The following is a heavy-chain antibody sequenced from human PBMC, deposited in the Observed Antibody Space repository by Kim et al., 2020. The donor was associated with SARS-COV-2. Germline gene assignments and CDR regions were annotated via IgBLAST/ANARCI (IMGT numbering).Heavy chain of an antibody. D-gene: IGHD3-10*01. J-gene: IGHJ6*02. CDR3: ARKISGTYGGFYGMDV. V-gene: IGHV4-59*01. Sequence: SLKSRVTISVDTSKNQFSLKLSSVTAADTAVYYCARKISGTYGGFYGMDVWGQGTTVTVSS.